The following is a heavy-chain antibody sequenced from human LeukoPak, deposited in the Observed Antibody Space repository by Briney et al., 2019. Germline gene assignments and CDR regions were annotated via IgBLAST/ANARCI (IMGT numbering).Heavy chain of an antibody. D-gene: IGHD3-10*01. V-gene: IGHV3-23*01. J-gene: IGHJ6*02. CDR2: ISGSSGST. Sequence: GGSLRLSCAASGFTFSSYAMSWVRQAPGKGLEWVSTISGSSGSTYYADPVKGRFTISRDNSKNTLYLQMNSLRAEDTAVYYCAKREYYYGSGSRYYYGMDVWGQGTTVAVSS. CDR1: GFTFSSYA. CDR3: AKREYYYGSGSRYYYGMDV.